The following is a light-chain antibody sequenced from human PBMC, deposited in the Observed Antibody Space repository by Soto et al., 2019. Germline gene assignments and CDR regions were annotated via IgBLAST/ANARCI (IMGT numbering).Light chain of an antibody. CDR3: QQYGSSPPLT. CDR2: GAY. Sequence: ELVLTQSPGTLSVSAGDGATLSCRASQSVSSSYLAWYQQQPGQAPRLIIYGAYSRATGIPDRFSGSGSGTDFTLTISRLEPEDFAVYYCQQYGSSPPLTCGGGTKVDIK. J-gene: IGKJ4*01. V-gene: IGKV3-20*01. CDR1: QSVSSSY.